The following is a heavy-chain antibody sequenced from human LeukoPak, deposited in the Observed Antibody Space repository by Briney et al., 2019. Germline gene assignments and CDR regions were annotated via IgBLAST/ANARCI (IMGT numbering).Heavy chain of an antibody. CDR2: ISVTGGST. Sequence: GGSLRLSCAASGITFSSYGMSWVRQAPGKGLEWVSAISVTGGSTYSADSVKGRFTISRDNSKNTLYLQMNSLRAEDTAAYYCAKVDSSGWFLDNWGQGTLVTVSS. CDR1: GITFSSYG. CDR3: AKVDSSGWFLDN. J-gene: IGHJ4*02. D-gene: IGHD6-19*01. V-gene: IGHV3-23*01.